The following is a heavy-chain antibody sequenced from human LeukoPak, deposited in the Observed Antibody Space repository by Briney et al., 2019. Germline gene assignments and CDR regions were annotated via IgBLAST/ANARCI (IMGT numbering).Heavy chain of an antibody. CDR1: GFTFSSYW. D-gene: IGHD5-18*01. J-gene: IGHJ6*03. V-gene: IGHV3-74*01. Sequence: PGGSLRLSCAASGFTFSSYWMHWVRQIPGKGLLWVSYINTDGTTTNYADTVKGRFTISRDNAKNTLYLQMNNLRAEDTGVFFCARDTALYYMDVWGKGTTVTVS. CDR3: ARDTALYYMDV. CDR2: INTDGTTT.